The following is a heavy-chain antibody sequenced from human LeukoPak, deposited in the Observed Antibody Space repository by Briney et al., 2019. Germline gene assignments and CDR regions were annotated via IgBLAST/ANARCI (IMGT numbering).Heavy chain of an antibody. CDR3: ARDHVVVPAGSYNWFDP. V-gene: IGHV1-2*02. CDR1: GYTFTGYY. D-gene: IGHD2-2*01. J-gene: IGHJ5*02. Sequence: GASVKVSCKASGYTFTGYYMHWVRQAPGQGLEWMGWINPNSGGTNYAQKFQGRVTMTRDTSISTAYMELSRLRSDDTAVYCCARDHVVVPAGSYNWFDPWGQGTLVTVSS. CDR2: INPNSGGT.